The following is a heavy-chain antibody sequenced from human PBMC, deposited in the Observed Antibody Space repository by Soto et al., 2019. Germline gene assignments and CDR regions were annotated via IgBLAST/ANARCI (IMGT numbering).Heavy chain of an antibody. Sequence: TSETLSLTCTVSGGSISSGGYYWSWIRQHPGKGLEWIGYIYYSGSTYYNPSLKSRVTISVDTSKNQFSLKLSSVTAADTAVYYCARGRYYDILTGPREYYFDYWGQGTLVTVS. CDR1: GGSISSGGYY. CDR3: ARGRYYDILTGPREYYFDY. V-gene: IGHV4-31*03. D-gene: IGHD3-9*01. CDR2: IYYSGST. J-gene: IGHJ4*02.